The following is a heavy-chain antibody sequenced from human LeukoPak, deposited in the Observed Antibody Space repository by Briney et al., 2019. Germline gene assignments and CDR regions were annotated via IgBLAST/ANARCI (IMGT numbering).Heavy chain of an antibody. Sequence: GGSLRLSCIASGLTFSNHGMHWVRQTPGKGLEWVAFIRYDGANQYYPDSVKGRFTISRDNSRNTLYLQMNSLRLEDTAVYYCAKDIAVSDFYFDHWGQGTLGTVSS. CDR1: GLTFSNHG. D-gene: IGHD6-19*01. J-gene: IGHJ4*02. CDR3: AKDIAVSDFYFDH. V-gene: IGHV3-30*02. CDR2: IRYDGANQ.